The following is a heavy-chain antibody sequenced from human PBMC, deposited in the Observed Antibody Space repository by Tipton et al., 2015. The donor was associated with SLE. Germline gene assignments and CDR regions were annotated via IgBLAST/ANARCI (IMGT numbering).Heavy chain of an antibody. J-gene: IGHJ4*02. Sequence: SLRLSCAASGFTFSSYWMHWERQAPGKGLVWVSRINSDGSSTSYADSVKGRFTISRDNAKNTLYLQMNSLRAEDTAVYYCARVARFLEWFDYWGQGTLVSVSS. CDR1: GFTFSSYW. CDR2: INSDGSST. D-gene: IGHD3-3*01. CDR3: ARVARFLEWFDY. V-gene: IGHV3-74*01.